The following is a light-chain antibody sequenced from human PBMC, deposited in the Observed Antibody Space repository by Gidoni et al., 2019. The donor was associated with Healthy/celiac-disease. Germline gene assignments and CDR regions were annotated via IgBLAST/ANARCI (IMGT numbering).Light chain of an antibody. Sequence: QSALPQPRSVSGSPGQSVTISCPGTSSDVGGYNYVSWYQQHPGKAPKLMIYDVSKRPSGVPDRFSGSKSGNTASLTISGLQAEDEADYYCCSYAGSYTHVVFGGGTKLTVL. V-gene: IGLV2-11*01. CDR3: CSYAGSYTHVV. CDR1: SSDVGGYNY. CDR2: DVS. J-gene: IGLJ2*01.